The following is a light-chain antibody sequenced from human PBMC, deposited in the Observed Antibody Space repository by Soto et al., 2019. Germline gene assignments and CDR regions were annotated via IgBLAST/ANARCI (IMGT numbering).Light chain of an antibody. CDR1: QSVSSY. CDR2: DAS. J-gene: IGKJ5*01. Sequence: EIVLTQSPATLSLSPGERATLSCRASQSVSSYLAWYQQKPGQAPRLLIYDASNRATGIPARFSGSGSGTDFPPTINSLEPEVFAVYYCQQRSNWPLTSAQGTRLEIK. V-gene: IGKV3-11*01. CDR3: QQRSNWPLT.